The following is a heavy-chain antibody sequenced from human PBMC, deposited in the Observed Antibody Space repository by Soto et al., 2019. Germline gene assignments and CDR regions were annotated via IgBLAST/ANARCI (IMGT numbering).Heavy chain of an antibody. J-gene: IGHJ6*02. D-gene: IGHD2-2*02. CDR1: GFTFSTYS. CDR2: ISSRSDI. CDR3: AREYTAWPLAYGLDV. Sequence: GGSLRLSCVGSGFTFSTYSINWVRQAPGKGLEWASSISSRSDIYYADSVKGRFTISRDDAKNSVSLQMNSLRAEDTAVYYCAREYTAWPLAYGLDVWGQGTTVTVSS. V-gene: IGHV3-21*01.